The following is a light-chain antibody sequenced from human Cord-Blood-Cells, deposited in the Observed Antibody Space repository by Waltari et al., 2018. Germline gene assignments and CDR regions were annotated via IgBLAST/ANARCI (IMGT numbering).Light chain of an antibody. CDR3: SSYTSSSTLV. J-gene: IGLJ3*02. Sequence: QSPLTPPASVSGSPGQSITLPCTGTSSDVGGYNYFSWYQQHPGKAPKLMIYDVSNRPSGVSNRFSGSKSGNTASLTISGLQAEDEADYYCSSYTSSSTLVFGGGTKLTVL. V-gene: IGLV2-14*03. CDR1: SSDVGGYNY. CDR2: DVS.